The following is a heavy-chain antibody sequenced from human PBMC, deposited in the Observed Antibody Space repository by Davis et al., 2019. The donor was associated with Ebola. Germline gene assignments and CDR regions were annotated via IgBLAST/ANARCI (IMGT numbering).Heavy chain of an antibody. J-gene: IGHJ6*02. Sequence: GSLRLSCAVYGASFSGYYWTWIRQPPGKGLEWIGEINHSGSTNYNPSLKSRVTISVDTSKNQFSLKLSSVTAADTAVYYCARGYSSSWYTKGIVDVWGQGTTVTVSS. V-gene: IGHV4-34*01. D-gene: IGHD6-13*01. CDR2: INHSGST. CDR1: GASFSGYY. CDR3: ARGYSSSWYTKGIVDV.